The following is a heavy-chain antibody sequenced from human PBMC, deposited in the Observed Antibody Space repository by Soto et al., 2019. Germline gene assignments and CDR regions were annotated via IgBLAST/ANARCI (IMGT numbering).Heavy chain of an antibody. J-gene: IGHJ4*02. Sequence: SETLSLTCTVSGGSISSDDYYWSWIRQPPGKGLEWIGYIYYSGSTYYNPSLKSRVTISVDTSKNQFSLKLSSVTAADTAVYYCARTPLTGNKRGSYFDYWGQGTLVTVSS. CDR3: ARTPLTGNKRGSYFDY. CDR2: IYYSGST. D-gene: IGHD3-9*01. CDR1: GGSISSDDYY. V-gene: IGHV4-30-4*01.